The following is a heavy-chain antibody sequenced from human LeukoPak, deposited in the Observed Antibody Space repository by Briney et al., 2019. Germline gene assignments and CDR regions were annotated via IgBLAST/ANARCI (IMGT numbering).Heavy chain of an antibody. V-gene: IGHV3-23*01. D-gene: IGHD6-13*01. CDR1: GFTFSSYA. CDR3: AKSHASIWNVYDY. CDR2: VSSSGYNT. J-gene: IGHJ4*02. Sequence: AGGSLRLSCAASGFTFSSYAMSWVRQAPGKGLEWVSGVSSSGYNTYYADFVKGRFTISRDNSKNTLYLQMNSLRAEDTAVYYCAKSHASIWNVYDYWGQGTLVTVSS.